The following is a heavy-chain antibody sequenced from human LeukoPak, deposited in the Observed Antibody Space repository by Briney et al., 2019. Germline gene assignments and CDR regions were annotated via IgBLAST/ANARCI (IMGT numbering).Heavy chain of an antibody. CDR2: VSSSGGST. CDR3: AKGGKGYYYYMDV. V-gene: IGHV3-11*01. J-gene: IGHJ6*03. Sequence: PGGSLRLSCAASGFTFSDYYMSWIRQAPGKGLEWVSYVSSSGGSTYYADSVKGRFTISRDNSKNTLYLQMNSLRAEDTAVYYCAKGGKGYYYYMDVWGKGTTVTASS. CDR1: GFTFSDYY.